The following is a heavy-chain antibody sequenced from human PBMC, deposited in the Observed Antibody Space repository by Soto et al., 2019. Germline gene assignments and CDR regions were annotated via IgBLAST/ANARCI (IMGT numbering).Heavy chain of an antibody. J-gene: IGHJ6*02. V-gene: IGHV3-30*18. CDR1: GFTFSSYG. Sequence: QVQLVESGGGVVQPGRSLRLSCAASGFTFSSYGMHWVRQAPGKGLVWVAVISYDGSNKYYADSVKGRFTISRDKSKNTLYLQMNSLRAEDTAVYYCANDVLRFLEWLAFYGMDVWGQGTTVTVSS. CDR2: ISYDGSNK. CDR3: ANDVLRFLEWLAFYGMDV. D-gene: IGHD3-3*01.